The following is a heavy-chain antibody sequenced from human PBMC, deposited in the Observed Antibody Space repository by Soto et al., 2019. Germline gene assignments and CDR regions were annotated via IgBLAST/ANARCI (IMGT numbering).Heavy chain of an antibody. J-gene: IGHJ6*02. CDR1: GGTFSSYA. D-gene: IGHD4-4*01. CDR3: ARDEEMTTVPPTPYGMDV. V-gene: IGHV1-69*01. CDR2: IIPIFGTA. Sequence: QVQLVQSGAEVKKPGSSVKVSCKASGGTFSSYAISWVRQAPGQGLEWMGGIIPIFGTANYAQKFQGRVTITADESTSTAYMELSSLRSEDTAVYYCARDEEMTTVPPTPYGMDVWGQGTTVTVSS.